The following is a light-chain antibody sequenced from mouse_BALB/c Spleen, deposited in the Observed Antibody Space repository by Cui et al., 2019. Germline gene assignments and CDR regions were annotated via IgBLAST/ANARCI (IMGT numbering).Light chain of an antibody. J-gene: IGKJ1*01. CDR1: SSVSY. CDR2: DTS. Sequence: QIVITQYQAIMYASPGEKVTMTCSASSSVSYMYWYQQKPGSSPRLLIYDTSNLASGVPVRFSGSGSGTSYSLTISRMEAEDAATYYCQQWSSYPRTFGGGTKLEIK. CDR3: QQWSSYPRT. V-gene: IGKV4-55*01.